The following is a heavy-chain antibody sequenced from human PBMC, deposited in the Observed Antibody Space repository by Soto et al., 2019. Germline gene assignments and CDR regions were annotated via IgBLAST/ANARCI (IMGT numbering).Heavy chain of an antibody. Sequence: GESLKISCKGSGYSFTSYWIGWVRQMPGKGLEWMGIIYPGDSDTRYSPSFQGQVTISADKSVSTAYLQWSSLKASDTAMYYCARLHYSDSSGPTGYFDYWGQGILVTVFS. CDR2: IYPGDSDT. D-gene: IGHD3-22*01. V-gene: IGHV5-51*01. CDR3: ARLHYSDSSGPTGYFDY. J-gene: IGHJ4*02. CDR1: GYSFTSYW.